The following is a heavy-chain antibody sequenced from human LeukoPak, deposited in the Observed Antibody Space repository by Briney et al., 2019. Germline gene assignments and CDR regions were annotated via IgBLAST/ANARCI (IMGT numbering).Heavy chain of an antibody. V-gene: IGHV3-74*01. D-gene: IGHD3-10*01. J-gene: IGHJ6*02. CDR2: IISDGGSA. CDR1: GFTFSSYW. Sequence: SGGSLRLSCAASGFTFSSYWIHWVRQAPGKGLVWVSRIISDGGSATHADSVKGRFTVSRDNAKNMMYLQMNSLRAEDTAVYYCTRDRRYGGMDVWGQGTTVTVSS. CDR3: TRDRRYGGMDV.